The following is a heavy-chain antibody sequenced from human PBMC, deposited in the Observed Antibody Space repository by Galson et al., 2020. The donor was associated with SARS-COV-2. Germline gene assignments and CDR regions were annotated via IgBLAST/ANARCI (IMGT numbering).Heavy chain of an antibody. V-gene: IGHV1-18*01. CDR1: GYTFTSYG. CDR3: ARGKGEGVLLWFGELLDV. D-gene: IGHD3-10*01. J-gene: IGHJ6*02. Sequence: ASVKVSCKASGYTFTSYGISWVRQAPGQGLEWMGWISAYNGNTNYAQKLQGRVTMTTDTSTSTAYMERRSLRSDDTAVYYCARGKGEGVLLWFGELLDVWGQGTTVTVSS. CDR2: ISAYNGNT.